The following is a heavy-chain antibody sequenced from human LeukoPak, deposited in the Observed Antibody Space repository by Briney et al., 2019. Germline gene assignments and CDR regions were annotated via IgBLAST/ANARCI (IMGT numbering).Heavy chain of an antibody. V-gene: IGHV1-24*01. CDR1: GYTLTELS. J-gene: IGHJ6*03. CDR3: ARGPVDTAMGPYYYYYMDV. CDR2: FDPEDGET. D-gene: IGHD5-18*01. Sequence: ASVKVSCKVSGYTLTELSMHWVRQAPGKGLEWMGGFDPEDGETIYAQKFQGRVTITRNTSISTAYMELSSLRSEDTAVYYCARGPVDTAMGPYYYYYMDVWGKGTTVTVSS.